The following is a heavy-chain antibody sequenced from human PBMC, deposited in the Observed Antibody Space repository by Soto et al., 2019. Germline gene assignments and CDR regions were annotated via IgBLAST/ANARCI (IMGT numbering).Heavy chain of an antibody. CDR1: GFSFSNYE. Sequence: GGSLRLSCAASGFSFSNYEMTWARQAPGQGLEWVAFITPSSGTTHNADSENGRFTISRDNSKDTLYLQLSSMRVYDTAGYYCVKGGWLDVWGQGTTVTVSS. CDR2: ITPSSGTT. V-gene: IGHV3-23*01. CDR3: VKGGWLDV. J-gene: IGHJ6*02. D-gene: IGHD2-15*01.